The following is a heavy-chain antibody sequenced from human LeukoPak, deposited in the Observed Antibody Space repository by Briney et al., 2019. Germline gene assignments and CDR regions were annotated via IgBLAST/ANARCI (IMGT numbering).Heavy chain of an antibody. CDR2: INPNSSGT. CDR1: GYTFTGYY. V-gene: IGHV1-2*02. CDR3: ASDWGLSQLEYCSNTNCYMGAFDI. J-gene: IGHJ3*02. D-gene: IGHD2-2*02. Sequence: ASVKVSCKASGYTFTGYYMHWVRQAPGQGLEWMGWINPNSSGTNYAQKFQGRVTMTRDTSISTAYMELSRLRSDDTAVYYCASDWGLSQLEYCSNTNCYMGAFDIWGQGTMVTVSS.